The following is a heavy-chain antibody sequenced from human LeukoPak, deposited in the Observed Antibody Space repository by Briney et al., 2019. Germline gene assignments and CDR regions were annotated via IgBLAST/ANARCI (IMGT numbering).Heavy chain of an antibody. D-gene: IGHD1-26*01. CDR3: ARDLGKWELLYYFDY. J-gene: IGHJ4*02. V-gene: IGHV4-39*07. CDR1: GGSISRGDYY. Sequence: PSETLSLTCTVSGGSISRGDYYWGWIRQFPGKRLEWIGSIYHSGSTFFNPSLKSRVSMSVDTSKNQFSPNLKSVTAADTAVYFCARDLGKWELLYYFDYWGQGTLVTVSS. CDR2: IYHSGST.